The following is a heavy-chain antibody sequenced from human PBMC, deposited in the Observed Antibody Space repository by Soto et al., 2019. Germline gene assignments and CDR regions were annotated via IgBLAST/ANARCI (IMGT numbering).Heavy chain of an antibody. V-gene: IGHV4-30-4*01. D-gene: IGHD3-3*01. Sequence: QVQLQESGPGLVKPSQTLSLTCTVSGASISSGDYYWSWIRQPPGKGLEWIGYIYYSGSTYYNPSLKSRVTISVDMSKNQFSLKLSSVTAADTAVYYCASYPSGYYIRSEFDPWGQGTLVTVSS. J-gene: IGHJ5*02. CDR2: IYYSGST. CDR3: ASYPSGYYIRSEFDP. CDR1: GASISSGDYY.